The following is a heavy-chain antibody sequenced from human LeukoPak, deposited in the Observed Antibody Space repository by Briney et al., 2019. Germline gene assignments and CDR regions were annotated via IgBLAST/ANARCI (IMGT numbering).Heavy chain of an antibody. Sequence: PGGSLRLSCAASGFTFSSYAMSWVRQAPGKGPEWVSAISGSGGSTYYADSVKGRFTISRDNSKNTLYLQMNSLRAEDTAVYYCAKPSSGYYSVAAHFDYWGQGTLVTVSS. CDR2: ISGSGGST. CDR1: GFTFSSYA. CDR3: AKPSSGYYSVAAHFDY. J-gene: IGHJ4*02. D-gene: IGHD3-22*01. V-gene: IGHV3-23*01.